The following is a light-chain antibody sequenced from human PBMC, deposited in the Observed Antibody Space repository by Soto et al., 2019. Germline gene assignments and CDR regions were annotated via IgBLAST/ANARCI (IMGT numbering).Light chain of an antibody. V-gene: IGLV4-69*01. CDR3: QTWGTGIHYV. Sequence: QLVLTQSPSASASLGASVKLTCTLSSGHSSYAIAWHQQQPEKGPRYLMKLNSDVSHSKGDVIPDRFSGSSSGAERYLTISSLQSEDEADYYCQTWGTGIHYVFGTGTKVTVL. CDR2: LNSDVSH. CDR1: SGHSSYA. J-gene: IGLJ1*01.